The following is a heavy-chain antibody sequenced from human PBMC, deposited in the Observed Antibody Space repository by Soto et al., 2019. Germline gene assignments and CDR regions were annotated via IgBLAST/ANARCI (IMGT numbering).Heavy chain of an antibody. D-gene: IGHD3-22*01. CDR2: ISYDGSNK. Sequence: PGGSLRLSCAASGFTFSSYGMHWVRQAPGKGLEWVAVISYDGSNKYYADSVKGRFTISRDNSKNTLYLQMNSLRAEDTAVYYCARELYYYDSSGYYAYWGQGTLVTVSS. V-gene: IGHV3-30-3*01. CDR1: GFTFSSYG. CDR3: ARELYYYDSSGYYAY. J-gene: IGHJ4*02.